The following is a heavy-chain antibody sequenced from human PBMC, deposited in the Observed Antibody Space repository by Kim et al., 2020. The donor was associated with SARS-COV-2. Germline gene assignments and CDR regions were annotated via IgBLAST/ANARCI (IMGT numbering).Heavy chain of an antibody. J-gene: IGHJ6*02. CDR3: ARRVGNYGMDV. CDR2: T. Sequence: TKYSQKFQGRVTITRDTSASTAYMELSSLRSEDTAVYYCARRVGNYGMDVWGQGTTVTVSS. V-gene: IGHV1-3*01.